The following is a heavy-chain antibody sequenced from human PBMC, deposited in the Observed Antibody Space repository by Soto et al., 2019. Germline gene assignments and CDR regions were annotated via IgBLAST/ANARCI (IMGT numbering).Heavy chain of an antibody. CDR2: INAGNGNT. CDR1: GYTFTSYA. J-gene: IGHJ4*02. V-gene: IGHV1-3*01. CDR3: AMMYNWNDGYDY. D-gene: IGHD1-20*01. Sequence: ASVQVSCKASGYTFTSYAMHWVRQAPGQRLEWMGWINAGNGNTKYSQKFQGRVTITRDTSASTAYLELSSLRSEDTAVYYCAMMYNWNDGYDYWGQGTLVTVSS.